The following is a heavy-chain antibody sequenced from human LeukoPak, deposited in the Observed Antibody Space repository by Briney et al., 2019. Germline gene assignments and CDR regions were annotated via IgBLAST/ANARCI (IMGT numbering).Heavy chain of an antibody. CDR2: IKQDGSEK. CDR1: GFTFSSYW. CDR3: ARGILYPGVAVAGADAFDM. V-gene: IGHV3-7*01. Sequence: GGSLRLSCAASGFTFSSYWMSWVRQAPGKGLEWVANIKQDGSEKYYVDSVKGRFTISRDNPKNPLYLQMNSLRAEDTAVYYCARGILYPGVAVAGADAFDMWGQGTMVTVSS. J-gene: IGHJ3*02. D-gene: IGHD6-19*01.